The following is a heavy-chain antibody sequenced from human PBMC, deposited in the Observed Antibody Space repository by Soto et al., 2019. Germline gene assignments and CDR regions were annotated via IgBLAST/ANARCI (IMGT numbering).Heavy chain of an antibody. CDR2: MNPNSGNT. D-gene: IGHD3-3*01. Sequence: ASVKVSCKASGYTFTSYDINWVRQATGQGLEWMGWMNPNSGNTGYAQKFQGRVTMTRNTSISTAYMELSSLRSEDTAVYYCARGPLLRFLEWLLYPAGKEYYMDVWGKGTTLTVSS. CDR3: ARGPLLRFLEWLLYPAGKEYYMDV. CDR1: GYTFTSYD. J-gene: IGHJ6*03. V-gene: IGHV1-8*01.